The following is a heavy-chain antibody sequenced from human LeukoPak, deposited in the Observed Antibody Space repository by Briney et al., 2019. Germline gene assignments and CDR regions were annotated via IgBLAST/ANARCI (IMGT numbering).Heavy chain of an antibody. CDR3: ARDGPVGATQFDY. CDR1: GGSISSGDYY. CDR2: IYYSGST. Sequence: PSETLXLTCTVSGGSISSGDYYWSWIRQPPGKGLEWIGYIYYSGSTYYNPSLKSRVTMSVDTSKNQFSLKLSSVTAADTAVYYCARDGPVGATQFDYWGQGTLVTVSS. V-gene: IGHV4-30-4*01. J-gene: IGHJ4*02. D-gene: IGHD1-26*01.